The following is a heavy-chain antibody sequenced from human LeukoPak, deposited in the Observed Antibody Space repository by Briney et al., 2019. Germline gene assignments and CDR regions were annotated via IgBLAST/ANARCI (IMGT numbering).Heavy chain of an antibody. CDR3: ARYCGGDCYGMDV. V-gene: IGHV3-7*01. D-gene: IGHD2-21*01. Sequence: GGSLRLSWAASGFPFSSYWMSWVRQAPGKGLEWVANIKQDGSEKHYADSVKGRFTISRDNAKNSLYLQMSSLRAEDTAVYYCARYCGGDCYGMDVWGQGTTVTVSS. CDR1: GFPFSSYW. CDR2: IKQDGSEK. J-gene: IGHJ6*02.